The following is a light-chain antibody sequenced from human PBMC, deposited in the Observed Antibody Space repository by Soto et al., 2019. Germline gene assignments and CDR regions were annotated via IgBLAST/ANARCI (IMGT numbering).Light chain of an antibody. CDR3: HQYNSWPFT. V-gene: IGKV3-15*01. Sequence: EIVMTQSPATLSVSPGERATLSCRASQSVSSNLAWYQQKPGQAPRLLIYGASTRATGIPARFSGSGSGTDFTLTISSLQSKDFTCYYCHQYNSWPFTFGHGTKVDIK. CDR1: QSVSSN. J-gene: IGKJ3*01. CDR2: GAS.